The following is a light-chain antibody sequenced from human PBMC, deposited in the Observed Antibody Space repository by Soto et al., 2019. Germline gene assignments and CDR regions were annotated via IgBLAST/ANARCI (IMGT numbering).Light chain of an antibody. CDR2: AAP. Sequence: DIQITQSPSSLSASLGDRVTITCRASQGIGDYLAWFQQKPGKVPKLLIYAAPTLQSGVPSRVSGSGSGTEFAINISSLQPEDFAMYYCQTYNSAPLPFGEGTNLQIK. J-gene: IGKJ4*01. CDR1: QGIGDY. V-gene: IGKV1-27*01. CDR3: QTYNSAPLP.